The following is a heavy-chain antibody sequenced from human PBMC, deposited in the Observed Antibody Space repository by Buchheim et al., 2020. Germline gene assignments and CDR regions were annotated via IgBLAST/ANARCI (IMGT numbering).Heavy chain of an antibody. V-gene: IGHV3-30*18. Sequence: QVQLVQSGGGVVQPGRSLRLSCAASGFTFSTYGMHWVRQAPGKGLEWVAIISYDGSNKYYADSVKGRFTISRDNSKTTLYLQMNSLRPEDTAVYYCAKLVGATTDIPRDCWGQGTL. CDR2: ISYDGSNK. CDR3: AKLVGATTDIPRDC. CDR1: GFTFSTYG. D-gene: IGHD1-26*01. J-gene: IGHJ4*02.